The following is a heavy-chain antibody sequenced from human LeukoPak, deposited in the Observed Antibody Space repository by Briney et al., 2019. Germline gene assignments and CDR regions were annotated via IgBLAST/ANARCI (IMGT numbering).Heavy chain of an antibody. CDR2: IYYSGST. CDR3: ARSVGGMATVFDY. Sequence: SETLSLTCTVSGDSISSSSYHWGWIRQPPGKGLEWIGSIYYSGSTYYNPSLKSRVTISVDTSKNQFSLKLSSVTAADTAVYYCARSVGGMATVFDYWGQGTLVTVSS. V-gene: IGHV4-39*01. CDR1: GDSISSSSYH. J-gene: IGHJ4*02. D-gene: IGHD5-24*01.